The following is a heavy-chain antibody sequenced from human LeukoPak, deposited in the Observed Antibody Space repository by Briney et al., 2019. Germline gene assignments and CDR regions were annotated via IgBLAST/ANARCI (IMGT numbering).Heavy chain of an antibody. V-gene: IGHV1-69*04. D-gene: IGHD6-13*01. CDR2: IIPILGIA. J-gene: IGHJ5*02. CDR3: ASPGSSSWFNWFDP. CDR1: GGTFSSYA. Sequence: TVKVSCKASGGTFSSYAISWVRQAPGQGLEWMGRIIPILGIANYAQKFQGRVTITADKSTSTAYMELSSLRSEDTAVYYCASPGSSSWFNWFDPWGQGTLVTVSS.